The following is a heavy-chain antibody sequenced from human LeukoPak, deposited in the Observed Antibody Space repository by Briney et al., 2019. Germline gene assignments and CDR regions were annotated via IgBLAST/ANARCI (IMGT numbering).Heavy chain of an antibody. V-gene: IGHV4-34*01. CDR1: GGSFSGYY. CDR2: INHSGST. D-gene: IGHD3-10*01. J-gene: IGHJ4*02. CDR3: ARGLRRYYFDY. Sequence: SETLSLTCAVYGGSFSGYYWSWIRQPPGKGLEWIGEINHSGSTNYNPSLKSRVTKSVDTSKNQFSLKLSSVTAADTAVYYCARGLRRYYFDYWGQGTLVTVSS.